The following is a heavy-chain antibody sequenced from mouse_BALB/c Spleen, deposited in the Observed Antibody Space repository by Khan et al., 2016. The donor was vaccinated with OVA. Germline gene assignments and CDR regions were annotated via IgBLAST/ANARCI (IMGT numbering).Heavy chain of an antibody. CDR2: ISGDSNTV. CDR3: ATSYFYGYYFDY. CDR1: GFTFNSYG. Sequence: EVTLVESGGGLVQPGGSRKLSCAASGFTFNSYGMHWVRQAPEKGLEWVAYISGDSNTVYYTDTVKGRFTISRDNPKNTLFLQMTSLMSADTAMYYCATSYFYGYYFDYWGPGTTLTVS. J-gene: IGHJ2*01. V-gene: IGHV5-17*02. D-gene: IGHD1-1*01.